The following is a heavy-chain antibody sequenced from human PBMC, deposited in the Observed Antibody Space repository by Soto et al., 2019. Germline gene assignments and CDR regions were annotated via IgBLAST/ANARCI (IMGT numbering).Heavy chain of an antibody. D-gene: IGHD2-2*01. CDR3: AKDPPSSSSNSFDI. J-gene: IGHJ3*02. Sequence: GGSLRLSCAASGFTFSSYAMNWVRQAPGQGLEWVSFISGSGGTTYYADSVKGRFTISRDKSKSTLFLQMDSLRAEDTAMYYCAKDPPSSSSNSFDIWGQGTMVPVSS. CDR2: ISGSGGTT. V-gene: IGHV3-23*01. CDR1: GFTFSSYA.